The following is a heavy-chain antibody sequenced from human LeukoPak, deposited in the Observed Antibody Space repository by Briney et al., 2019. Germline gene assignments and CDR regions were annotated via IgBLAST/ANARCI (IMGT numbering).Heavy chain of an antibody. D-gene: IGHD3-10*01. CDR1: GGSISSSRYY. CDR3: AKYGSGTY. V-gene: IGHV4-39*01. CDR2: IFYTGTT. J-gene: IGHJ4*02. Sequence: PSETLSLTCSVSGGSISSSRYYWAWIRQPPGKGLEWIGTIFYTGTTYYNPSLNSRVTISIDTSKNQFSLKLGSVTARDSAFYYCAKYGSGTYWGQGTMVTVSS.